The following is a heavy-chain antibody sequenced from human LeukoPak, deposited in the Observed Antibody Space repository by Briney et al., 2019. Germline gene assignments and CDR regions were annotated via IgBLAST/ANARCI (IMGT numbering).Heavy chain of an antibody. D-gene: IGHD5-18*01. J-gene: IGHJ4*02. Sequence: PGGSLRLSCAASGFTFSSYSMTWVRQAPGKGLEWVSSISSSSSYIYYADSVKGRFTISRDNAKNSLYLQMNSLRAEDTAVYYCARDSPGYSYGYFDYWGQGTLVTVSS. CDR3: ARDSPGYSYGYFDY. V-gene: IGHV3-21*01. CDR2: ISSSSSYI. CDR1: GFTFSSYS.